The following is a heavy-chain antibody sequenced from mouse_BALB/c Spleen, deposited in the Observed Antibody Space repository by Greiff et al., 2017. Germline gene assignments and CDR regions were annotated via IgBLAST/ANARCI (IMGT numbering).Heavy chain of an antibody. D-gene: IGHD2-12*01. CDR2: IYPGNSDT. Sequence: EVPLQQSGTVLARPGASVTMSCQASGYTFTSYWMHWVKQRPGQGLEWIGAIYPGNSDTSYNQNFKGKAKLTAVTSTSTAYMELSSLTNEDSAVYYCTRLLEYYFDYWGQGTTLTVSS. CDR1: GYTFTSYW. J-gene: IGHJ2*01. V-gene: IGHV1-5*01. CDR3: TRLLEYYFDY.